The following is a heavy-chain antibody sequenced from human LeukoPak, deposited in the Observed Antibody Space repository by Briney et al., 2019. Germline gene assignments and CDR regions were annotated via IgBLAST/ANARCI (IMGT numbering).Heavy chain of an antibody. D-gene: IGHD2-15*01. Sequence: SETLSLTCAVYGXSFSGYYWSWIRQPPGKGLEWIGEINHSGSTNYNPSLKSRVTISVDTSKNQFSLKLSSVTAADTAVYYCARGDLGYCSGGSCYGDWFDPWGQGTLVTVSS. J-gene: IGHJ5*02. CDR2: INHSGST. V-gene: IGHV4-34*01. CDR3: ARGDLGYCSGGSCYGDWFDP. CDR1: GXSFSGYY.